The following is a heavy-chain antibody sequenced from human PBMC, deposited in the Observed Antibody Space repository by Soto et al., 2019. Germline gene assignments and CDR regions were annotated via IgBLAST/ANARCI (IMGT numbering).Heavy chain of an antibody. Sequence: QVQLVQSGAEVKKPGASVKVSCKASGYTFTSYYMHWVRQAPGQGLEWMGIINPSGGSTSYAQKFQGRVTMTRDTSTSTVYMELSSLRSEDTAVYYCAKDWSVSRWQLVIPRDAFDIWGQGTMVTVSS. D-gene: IGHD6-6*01. CDR3: AKDWSVSRWQLVIPRDAFDI. J-gene: IGHJ3*02. CDR2: INPSGGST. CDR1: GYTFTSYY. V-gene: IGHV1-46*01.